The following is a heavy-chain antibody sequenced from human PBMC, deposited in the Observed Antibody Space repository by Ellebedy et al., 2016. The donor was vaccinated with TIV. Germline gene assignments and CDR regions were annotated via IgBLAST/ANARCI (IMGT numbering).Heavy chain of an antibody. CDR2: ISSSSSYI. V-gene: IGHV3-21*01. J-gene: IGHJ5*02. D-gene: IGHD1-7*01. CDR1: GFTFSSYG. CDR3: ARDRSITGTIHPNWFDP. Sequence: GGSLRLSCAASGFTFSSYGMHWVRQAPGKGLEWVSSISSSSSYIYYADSVKGRFTISRDNAKNSLYLQMNSLRAEDTAVYYCARDRSITGTIHPNWFDPWGQGTLVTVSS.